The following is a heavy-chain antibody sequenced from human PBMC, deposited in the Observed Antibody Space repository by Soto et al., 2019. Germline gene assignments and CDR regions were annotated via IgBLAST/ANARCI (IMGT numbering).Heavy chain of an antibody. CDR1: GGSMSSYY. J-gene: IGHJ5*02. CDR3: ARGQRFSDWFDP. CDR2: VYSSGGT. V-gene: IGHV4-4*07. D-gene: IGHD3-3*01. Sequence: SETLSLTCTVSGGSMSSYYWTWIRQPAGKGLEWIGRVYSSGGTHYSPSLKSRVTISLDTSKNQFSLRLLAVTDADTAVYFCARGQRFSDWFDPWGQGTLVTVSS.